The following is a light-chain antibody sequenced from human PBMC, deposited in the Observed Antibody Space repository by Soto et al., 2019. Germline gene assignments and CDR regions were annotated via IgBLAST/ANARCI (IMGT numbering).Light chain of an antibody. CDR2: GAS. CDR3: QQYNNWPPSII. V-gene: IGKV3-15*01. J-gene: IGKJ5*01. CDR1: ESVSSN. Sequence: EIASTQSPSTLSVTPGGRATLTCRASESVSSNLAWYQQRPGQAPRLLIYGASTRATDTPVRFRGSGSGTEFTLTISSLQSEDFAVYYCQQYNNWPPSIIFGQGTLLEI.